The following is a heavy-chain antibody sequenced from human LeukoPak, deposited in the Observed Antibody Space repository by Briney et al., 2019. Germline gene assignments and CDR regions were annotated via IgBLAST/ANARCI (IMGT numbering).Heavy chain of an antibody. CDR1: GYTFSGHY. CDR2: INPNTGVT. CDR3: ARERGSRRTTFGGVIAPRIDY. D-gene: IGHD3-16*02. V-gene: IGHV1-2*06. Sequence: ASVKVSCKASGYTFSGHYLHWVRQAPGQGLEWMGRINPNTGVTQYTENFQGRVTMTGDTSISTAYMELNGLRSDDTAIYYCARERGSRRTTFGGVIAPRIDYWGQGTLVTVSS. J-gene: IGHJ4*02.